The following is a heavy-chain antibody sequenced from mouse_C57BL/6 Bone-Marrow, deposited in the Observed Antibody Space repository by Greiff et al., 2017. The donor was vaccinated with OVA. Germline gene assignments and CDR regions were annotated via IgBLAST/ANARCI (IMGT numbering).Heavy chain of an antibody. CDR1: GYTFTDYY. Sequence: EVQLQQSGPELVKPGASVKISCKASGYTFTDYYMNWVKQSHGTSLEWIGDINPNNGGTSYNQKFKGKATLTVDTSSSTAFIELRSLTSEDSAVYSCASSNGDFDYWGQGTTLTVSS. V-gene: IGHV1-26*01. CDR3: ASSNGDFDY. J-gene: IGHJ2*01. CDR2: INPNNGGT.